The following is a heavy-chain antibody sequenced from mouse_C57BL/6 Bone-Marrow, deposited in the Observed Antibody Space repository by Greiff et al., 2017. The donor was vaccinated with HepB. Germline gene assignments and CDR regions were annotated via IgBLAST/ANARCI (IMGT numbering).Heavy chain of an antibody. D-gene: IGHD4-1*01. CDR2: ILPGSGST. J-gene: IGHJ1*03. Sequence: QVQLQQSGAELMKPGASVKLSCKATGYTFTGYWIEWVKQRPGHGLEWIGEILPGSGSTNYNEKFKGKATFTADTSSNTAYMQLRSLTTEDSAIYYCAELGRSSYWYFDVWGTGTTVTVSS. CDR1: GYTFTGYW. V-gene: IGHV1-9*01. CDR3: AELGRSSYWYFDV.